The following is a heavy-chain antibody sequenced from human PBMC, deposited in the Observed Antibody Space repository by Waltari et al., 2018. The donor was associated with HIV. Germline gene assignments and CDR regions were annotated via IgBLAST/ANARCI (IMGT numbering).Heavy chain of an antibody. D-gene: IGHD6-19*01. Sequence: VQLVQSGTEVKRPGDSLKISCPVSGSSFNDYWIGWVRQMPGKGLEWMGIIYLGDSNTKYSQSFQGQVTISVDKSISTAYLSWSSLQASDTAIYYCAKKMAVAGGGLDYWGQGTLVTVSS. CDR3: AKKMAVAGGGLDY. CDR2: IYLGDSNT. CDR1: GSSFNDYW. J-gene: IGHJ4*02. V-gene: IGHV5-51*01.